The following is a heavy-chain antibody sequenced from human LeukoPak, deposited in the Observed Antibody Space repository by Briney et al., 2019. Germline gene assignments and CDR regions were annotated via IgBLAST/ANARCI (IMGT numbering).Heavy chain of an antibody. V-gene: IGHV3-21*01. Sequence: GGSLRLSCAASGFTFSGYWMDWVRQAPGKGLEWVSSISSSSSYIYYADSVKGRFTISRDNAKNSLYLQMNSLRAEDTAVYSCARDSLYYFDYWGQGTLVTVSS. CDR2: ISSSSSYI. J-gene: IGHJ4*02. CDR1: GFTFSGYW. CDR3: ARDSLYYFDY.